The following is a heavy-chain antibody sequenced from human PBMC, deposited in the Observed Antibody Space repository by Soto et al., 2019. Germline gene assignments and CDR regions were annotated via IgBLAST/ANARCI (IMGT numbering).Heavy chain of an antibody. D-gene: IGHD3-3*01. CDR2: ISGSGGRT. J-gene: IGHJ6*01. CDR1: GFTSSSYA. V-gene: IGHV3-23*01. CDR3: ATLPFGVVEAYYYDGMDV. Sequence: EVQLLESGGGLVQPGGSLRLSCAASGFTSSSYAMNWVRQAPGKGLEWVSAISGSGGRTYYADSVKGRFTISRDNSKNTLYLQMNSLRAEDTAVYYCATLPFGVVEAYYYDGMDVWGQGTTVTVSS.